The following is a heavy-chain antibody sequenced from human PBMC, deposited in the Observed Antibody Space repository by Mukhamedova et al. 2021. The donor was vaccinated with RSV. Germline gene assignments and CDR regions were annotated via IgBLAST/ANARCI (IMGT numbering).Heavy chain of an antibody. CDR3: ASYGAYYSTFDY. D-gene: IGHD4-17*01. J-gene: IGHJ4*02. V-gene: IGHV1-2*06. Sequence: GRINPNSGGTNYAQKFQGRVTMTRDTSISTAYMELSRLRSDDTAVYYCASYGAYYSTFDYWGQGTLVTVSS. CDR2: INPNSGGT.